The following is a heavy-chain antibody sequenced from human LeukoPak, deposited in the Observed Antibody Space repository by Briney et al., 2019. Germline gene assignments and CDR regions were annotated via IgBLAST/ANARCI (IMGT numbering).Heavy chain of an antibody. D-gene: IGHD3-22*01. CDR3: ARDHYDSSGYAFDI. Sequence: LSGGSLRLSCAASGFTFSSYWMHWVRQAPGKGLVWVSRINSDGSSTSYADSVKGRFTISRDNSKNTLYLQMNSLRAEDTAVYYCARDHYDSSGYAFDIWGQGTMVTVSS. J-gene: IGHJ3*02. CDR1: GFTFSSYW. CDR2: INSDGSST. V-gene: IGHV3-74*01.